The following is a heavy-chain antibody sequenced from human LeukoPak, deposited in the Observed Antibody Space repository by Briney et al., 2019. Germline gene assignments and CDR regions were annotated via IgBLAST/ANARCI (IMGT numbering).Heavy chain of an antibody. V-gene: IGHV3-30*01. Sequence: GRSLRLSCAASGFTFSRHSMHWVRQAPGKGLEWVAVISYDGSNKYYADSVKGRFTISRDSSRNTVYLQMNSLRSEDTAVYYCARDADVAGQFLEWLPAYYYYYMDVWGIGTTVTVSS. D-gene: IGHD3-3*01. J-gene: IGHJ6*03. CDR2: ISYDGSNK. CDR1: GFTFSRHS. CDR3: ARDADVAGQFLEWLPAYYYYYMDV.